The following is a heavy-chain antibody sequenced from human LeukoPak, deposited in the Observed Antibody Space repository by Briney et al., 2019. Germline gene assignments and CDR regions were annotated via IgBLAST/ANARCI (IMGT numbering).Heavy chain of an antibody. Sequence: GESLKISCKGSGYSFTSYWIGWVRQMPGKGLEWMGIIYPGDSDTRYSPSFQGQVTISADKSISTAYLQWSSLQASDSAMYYSARRDAYHECDRLCNRVMVGNGLSGSECAVSFDV. CDR2: IYPGDSDT. CDR3: ARRDAYHECDRLCNRVMVGNGLSGSECAVSFDV. D-gene: IGHD2-15*01. J-gene: IGHJ3*01. CDR1: GYSFTSYW. V-gene: IGHV5-51*01.